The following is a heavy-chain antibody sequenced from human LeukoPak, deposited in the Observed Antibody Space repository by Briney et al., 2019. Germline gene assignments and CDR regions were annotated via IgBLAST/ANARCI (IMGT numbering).Heavy chain of an antibody. V-gene: IGHV4-38-2*02. J-gene: IGHJ4*02. CDR1: GYSIGSGYY. CDR3: ARESYDSSGYYSVG. Sequence: SETLSLTCTVSGYSIGSGYYWGWIRQPPGKGLEWIGSIYHSGSTYYNPSLKSRVTISVDTSKNQFSLKLSSVTAADTAVYYCARESYDSSGYYSVGWGQGTLVTVSS. D-gene: IGHD3-22*01. CDR2: IYHSGST.